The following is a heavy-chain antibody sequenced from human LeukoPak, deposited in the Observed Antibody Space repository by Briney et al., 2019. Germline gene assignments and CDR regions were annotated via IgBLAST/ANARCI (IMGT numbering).Heavy chain of an antibody. D-gene: IGHD3-22*01. CDR2: ISAYNGNT. V-gene: IGHV1-18*01. CDR3: ATDTLGRVDSSGYYYYYGMDV. Sequence: GASVKVSCKASGYTFTSYGISWVRQAPGQGLEWMGWISAYNGNTNYAQKLQGRVTMTTDTSTSTAYMELRSLRSDDTAVYYCATDTLGRVDSSGYYYYYGMDVWGQGTTVTVSS. J-gene: IGHJ6*02. CDR1: GYTFTSYG.